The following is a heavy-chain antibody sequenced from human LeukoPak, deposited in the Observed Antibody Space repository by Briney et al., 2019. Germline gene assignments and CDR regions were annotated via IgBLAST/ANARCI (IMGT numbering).Heavy chain of an antibody. CDR1: GFTFSSYS. CDR3: ASAGGIVVVPAAIYGMDV. CDR2: ISSSSSYI. Sequence: PGGSLRLSCAASGFTFSSYSMNWVRQAPGKGLEWVSSISSSSSYIYYADSVKGRFTIPRDNAKNSLYLQMNSLRAEDTAVYYCASAGGIVVVPAAIYGMDVWGQGTTVTVSS. D-gene: IGHD2-2*01. J-gene: IGHJ6*02. V-gene: IGHV3-21*01.